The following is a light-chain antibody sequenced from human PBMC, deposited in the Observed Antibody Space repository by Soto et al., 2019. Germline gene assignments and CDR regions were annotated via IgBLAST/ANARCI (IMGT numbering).Light chain of an antibody. CDR3: LQYTTYPYT. CDR2: DAS. Sequence: DIQMTQSPSTLSASVGDRVTITCRASQSVTDWLAWYQQKPGKAPNLLIYDASRLQSGIPSRFSGSGSGTEFTLTISSLQPDDFATYYCLQYTTYPYTFGQGTKLGIK. J-gene: IGKJ2*01. CDR1: QSVTDW. V-gene: IGKV1-5*01.